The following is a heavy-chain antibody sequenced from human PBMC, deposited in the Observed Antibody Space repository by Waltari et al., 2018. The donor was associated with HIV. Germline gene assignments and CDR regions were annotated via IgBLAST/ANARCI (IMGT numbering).Heavy chain of an antibody. D-gene: IGHD2-15*01. CDR3: ARAVQGYCSGGSCENYFDY. CDR1: GGSISSSSYK. V-gene: IGHV4-39*01. CDR2: IYYSGST. Sequence: QLQLQESGPGLVKPSETLSLTCTVSGGSISSSSYKWAWIRHPPRTGLEWIGSIYYSGSTYYNPSLKSRVTISVDTSKNQFSLKLSSVTAADTAVYYCARAVQGYCSGGSCENYFDYWGQGTLVTVSS. J-gene: IGHJ4*02.